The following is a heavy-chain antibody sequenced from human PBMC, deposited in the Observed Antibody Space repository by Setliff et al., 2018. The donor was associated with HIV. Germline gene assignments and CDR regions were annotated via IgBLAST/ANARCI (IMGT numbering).Heavy chain of an antibody. V-gene: IGHV4-59*01. Sequence: SETLSLTCTVSGGSISGYYWSWVRRPPEKRLELIGFIHYSGSSDYNPSLKSRITISVDMSRNQFSLVLSSVTAADTAVYYCARFQAWQLGRRGGYYYYMDVWGKGTTVTVSS. CDR2: IHYSGSS. CDR1: GGSISGYY. J-gene: IGHJ6*03. D-gene: IGHD1-1*01. CDR3: ARFQAWQLGRRGGYYYYMDV.